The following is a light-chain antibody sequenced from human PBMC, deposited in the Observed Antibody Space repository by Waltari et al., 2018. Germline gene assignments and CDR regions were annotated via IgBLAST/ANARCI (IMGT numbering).Light chain of an antibody. J-gene: IGKJ2*01. CDR1: QTISSSY. Sequence: DIVLTQSPGTLSLSPGERATFSCRASQTISSSYVSWYQQKPGQAPRLLMYGASTRATGIPDRFSGSGSGADFTLTISRLEPEDLAVYYCQQYVISPYTFGQGTKLEI. CDR3: QQYVISPYT. CDR2: GAS. V-gene: IGKV3-20*01.